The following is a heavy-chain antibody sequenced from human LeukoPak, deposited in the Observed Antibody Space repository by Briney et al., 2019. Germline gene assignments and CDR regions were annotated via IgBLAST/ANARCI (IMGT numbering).Heavy chain of an antibody. CDR1: GGTFSSYA. CDR2: IIPIFGTA. CDR3: ASPGSGSSDYYYYGMDV. J-gene: IGHJ6*04. Sequence: ASVKVSCKASGGTFSSYAISWVRQAPRQGLEWMGGIIPIFGTANYAQKFQGRVTITEDESTSTAYMELSSLRSEDTAVYYCASPGSGSSDYYYYGMDVWGKGTTVTVSS. D-gene: IGHD3-10*01. V-gene: IGHV1-69*01.